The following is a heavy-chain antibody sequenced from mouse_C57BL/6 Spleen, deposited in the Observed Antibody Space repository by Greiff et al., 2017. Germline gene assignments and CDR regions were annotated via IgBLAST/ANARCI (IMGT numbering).Heavy chain of an antibody. D-gene: IGHD1-1*01. CDR1: GYAFGSYW. V-gene: IGHV1-80*01. CDR2: IYPGDGDT. J-gene: IGHJ4*01. CDR3: ARPDYGSSSMDY. Sequence: VKLVESGAELVKPGASVKISCKASGYAFGSYWMNWVKQRPGKGLEWIGQIYPGDGDTNYNGKFKGKATLTADKSSSTAYMQLSSLTSEDSAVYFCARPDYGSSSMDYWGQGTSVTVSS.